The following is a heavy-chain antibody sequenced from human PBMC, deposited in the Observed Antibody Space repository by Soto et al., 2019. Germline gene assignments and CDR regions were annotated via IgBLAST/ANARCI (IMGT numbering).Heavy chain of an antibody. V-gene: IGHV3-23*01. D-gene: IGHD6-13*01. CDR1: GFTFSSYG. CDR2: ISGSGGST. Sequence: PGGSLRLSCAASGFTFSSYGMSWVRQAPGKGLEWVSGISGSGGSTYYADSVKGRFTIFRDNPKNTLYLQMNSLRAEDTAVYYCAKEGRYSSSRGYFDYWGQGTLVTVSS. J-gene: IGHJ4*02. CDR3: AKEGRYSSSRGYFDY.